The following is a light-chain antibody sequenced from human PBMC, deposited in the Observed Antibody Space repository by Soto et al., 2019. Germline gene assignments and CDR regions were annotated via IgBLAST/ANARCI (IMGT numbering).Light chain of an antibody. V-gene: IGKV3-20*01. CDR2: GAS. Sequence: ENVLTQSPGTLSLSPEERATLSCRASQSISNNYLAWYQRKPGQAPRLLIYGASSRATGLPDRFSGSGSGTDFTLTISRLEPEDFAVYYCQQYSGSYTFGQGTKLEIK. CDR3: QQYSGSYT. J-gene: IGKJ2*01. CDR1: QSISNNY.